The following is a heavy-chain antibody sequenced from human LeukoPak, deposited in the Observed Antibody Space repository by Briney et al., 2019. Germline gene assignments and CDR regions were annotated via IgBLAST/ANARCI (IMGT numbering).Heavy chain of an antibody. CDR3: ARGRRGSSWRPYYYMDV. CDR1: GYTFTSYD. Sequence: ASVKVSCKASGYTFTSYDINWVRQATGQGLEWMGWMNPNSGNTGYAQKFQGRVTITRNTSISTAYMELSSLRSEDTAVYYCARGRRGSSWRPYYYMDVWGKGTTVTVSS. V-gene: IGHV1-8*03. CDR2: MNPNSGNT. J-gene: IGHJ6*03. D-gene: IGHD6-13*01.